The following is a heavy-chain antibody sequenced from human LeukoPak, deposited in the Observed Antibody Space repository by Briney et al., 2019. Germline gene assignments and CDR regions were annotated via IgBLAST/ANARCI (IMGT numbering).Heavy chain of an antibody. V-gene: IGHV3-74*01. CDR2: IKSDGSST. CDR3: ARDWNYVWDY. J-gene: IGHJ4*02. Sequence: GGSLRLSRAASGFTFSSYWMYWVRQAPGKGLVWVSRIKSDGSSTSYADSVKGRFTISRDNAKNTLYLQMNSLRAVDTAVYYCARDWNYVWDYWGQGTLDTVSS. CDR1: GFTFSSYW. D-gene: IGHD1-7*01.